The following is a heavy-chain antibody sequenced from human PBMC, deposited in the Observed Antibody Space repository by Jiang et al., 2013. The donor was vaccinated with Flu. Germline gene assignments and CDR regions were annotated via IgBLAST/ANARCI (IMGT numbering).Heavy chain of an antibody. CDR2: IKEDGGEK. Sequence: QLLESGGGLVQPGGSLRLSCAASGFTFSRSWMSWVRQAPGKGLEWVANIKEDGGEKYYVDSVKGRFTISRDNAKNSMYLQMNSLRDEDTAVYYCATAGDYDHIWGSPPTGWGQGTLVTVSS. J-gene: IGHJ4*02. CDR1: GFTFSRSW. V-gene: IGHV3-7*01. CDR3: ATAGDYDHIWGSPPTG. D-gene: IGHD3-16*01.